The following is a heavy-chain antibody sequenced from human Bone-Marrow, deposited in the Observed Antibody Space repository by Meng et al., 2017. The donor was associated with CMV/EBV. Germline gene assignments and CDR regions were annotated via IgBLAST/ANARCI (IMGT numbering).Heavy chain of an antibody. CDR1: GYTFTSYY. D-gene: IGHD6-13*01. CDR3: ARGWSGTGVYYYGMDV. Sequence: ASVKVPCKASGYTFTSYYMHWVRQAPGQGLEWMGIINPSGGSTSYAQKFQGRVTMTRDTSTSTVYMEVSSLRSEDTAVYYCARGWSGTGVYYYGMDVWGQGTTVTVSS. V-gene: IGHV1-46*01. CDR2: INPSGGST. J-gene: IGHJ6*02.